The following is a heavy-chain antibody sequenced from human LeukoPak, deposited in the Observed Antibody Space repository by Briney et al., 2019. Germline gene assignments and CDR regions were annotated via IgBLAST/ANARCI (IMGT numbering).Heavy chain of an antibody. J-gene: IGHJ4*02. CDR1: GFTFSSYG. V-gene: IGHV3-30*02. CDR2: KRYDGSNK. Sequence: PGGSLRLSCAASGFTFSSYGMHWVRQAPGKGLEWVAFKRYDGSNKYYADSVKGRFTISRDNSKNTLYLQMNSLRAEDTAVYYCAKSMRVYSYGYGYFDYWGQGTLVTVSS. D-gene: IGHD5-18*01. CDR3: AKSMRVYSYGYGYFDY.